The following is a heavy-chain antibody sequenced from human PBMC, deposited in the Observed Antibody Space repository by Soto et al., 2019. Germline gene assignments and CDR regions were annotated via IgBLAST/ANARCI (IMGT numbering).Heavy chain of an antibody. Sequence: QVQVVQSGAEVKKPGSSVKVSCKASGGTFSSFAINWVRQAPGQGLEWMGGIIPIFVTTNYAQKFQGRVTITADESTSTAYMELSSLRSEDTAVYYCARGLSYCSGGCCHDAYDVWGQGTMVTVSS. CDR2: IIPIFVTT. J-gene: IGHJ3*01. CDR1: GGTFSSFA. V-gene: IGHV1-69*01. CDR3: ARGLSYCSGGCCHDAYDV. D-gene: IGHD2-15*01.